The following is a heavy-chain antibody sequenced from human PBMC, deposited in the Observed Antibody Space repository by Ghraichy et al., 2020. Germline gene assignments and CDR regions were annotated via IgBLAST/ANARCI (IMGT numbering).Heavy chain of an antibody. J-gene: IGHJ3*02. V-gene: IGHV3-48*02. CDR1: GFSFSSYS. Sequence: GESLNISCEASGFSFSSYSLIWIRQTPGKGLEWISFISSSSSIRYYADSVKGRFTTSRDNAKNSLFLQMNNLRDEDTAVYYCASPPLHYYDSSGYYYGGYGFDIWGQGTMVTVSS. CDR2: ISSSSSIR. CDR3: ASPPLHYYDSSGYYYGGYGFDI. D-gene: IGHD3-22*01.